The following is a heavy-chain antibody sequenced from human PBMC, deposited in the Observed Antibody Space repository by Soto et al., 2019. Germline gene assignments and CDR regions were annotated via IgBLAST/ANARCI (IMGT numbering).Heavy chain of an antibody. CDR2: ISSSSSTI. CDR1: GFTFSSYS. V-gene: IGHV3-48*01. Sequence: PGGSLRLSCAASGFTFSSYSRNWVRQAPGKGLEWVSYISSSSSTIYYADSVKARFTISRDNAKNSLYLQMNSLRAEDTAVYYCASCLWDFWSHRLCLYMDVWGKGTTVTVSS. CDR3: ASCLWDFWSHRLCLYMDV. D-gene: IGHD3-3*01. J-gene: IGHJ6*03.